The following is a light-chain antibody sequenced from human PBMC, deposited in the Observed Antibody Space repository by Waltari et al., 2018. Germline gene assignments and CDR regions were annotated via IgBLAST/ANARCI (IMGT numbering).Light chain of an antibody. CDR3: QPYNRWPPIT. V-gene: IGKV3-15*01. CDR2: GAF. J-gene: IGKJ5*01. Sequence: EVVMTQSPATLSVSPGERATLSCRASHGISDNLAWYQQKPGQAPRLLIYGAFTRATGNPARFTGSGSGKKFTLTHHSLQSEDSAVYFCQPYNRWPPITFGQGTRLEIK. CDR1: HGISDN.